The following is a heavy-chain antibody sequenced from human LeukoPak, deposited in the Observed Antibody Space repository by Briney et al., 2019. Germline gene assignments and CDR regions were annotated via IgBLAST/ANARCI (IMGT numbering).Heavy chain of an antibody. V-gene: IGHV4-4*02. CDR1: GGSVINTNW. J-gene: IGHJ3*02. Sequence: SGTLSLTCGVSGGSVINTNWWTWVHQPPGKGLEWIGYIYYSGSTYYNPSLKSRFTISLDTSKNQFSLKLTSVTAADTAVYYCARTMLRGIINSPDALDIWGQGTMVTVSS. CDR3: ARTMLRGIINSPDALDI. D-gene: IGHD3-10*01. CDR2: IYYSGST.